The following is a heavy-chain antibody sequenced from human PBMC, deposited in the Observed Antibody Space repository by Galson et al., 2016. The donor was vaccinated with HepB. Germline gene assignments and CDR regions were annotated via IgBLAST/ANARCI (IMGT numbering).Heavy chain of an antibody. CDR1: GDSIGSSSYH. CDR3: ATVPGWESGIYDH. D-gene: IGHD1-26*01. Sequence: SETLSLTCRVSGDSIGSSSYHWAWIRQPPGKGLEWIGSIYYVGRAYYRSSLKSRLTISLDPAKNHISLNLTSVTAADTAVYYCATVPGWESGIYDHWGQGTRVTVSS. V-gene: IGHV4-39*02. J-gene: IGHJ1*01. CDR2: IYYVGRA.